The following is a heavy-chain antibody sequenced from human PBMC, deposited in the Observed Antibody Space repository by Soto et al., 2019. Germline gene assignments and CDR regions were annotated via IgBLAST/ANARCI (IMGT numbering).Heavy chain of an antibody. CDR1: GYTFTSYY. Sequence: GASVKVSCKASGYTFTSYYMHWVRQAPGQGLEWMGIINPSGGSTSYAQKLQGRVTMTRDTSTSTVYMELSSLRSEDTAVYYCATAYKLERPDYYYYYMDVWGKGTTVTVSS. D-gene: IGHD1-1*01. CDR2: INPSGGST. CDR3: ATAYKLERPDYYYYYMDV. J-gene: IGHJ6*03. V-gene: IGHV1-46*03.